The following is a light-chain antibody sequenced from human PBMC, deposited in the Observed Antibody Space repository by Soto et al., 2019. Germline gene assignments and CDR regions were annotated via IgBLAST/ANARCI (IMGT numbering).Light chain of an antibody. Sequence: EIVLMQSPGTLSLSPGERATLSCRASQSVSNNYLAWYQQKPGQAPRLLIYGASNRATGIPDRFSGSGSGTDFTPTISRLEPEEFAVYYCQQYGSSGTFGQVTKVYIK. CDR1: QSVSNNY. J-gene: IGKJ1*01. CDR2: GAS. V-gene: IGKV3-20*01. CDR3: QQYGSSGT.